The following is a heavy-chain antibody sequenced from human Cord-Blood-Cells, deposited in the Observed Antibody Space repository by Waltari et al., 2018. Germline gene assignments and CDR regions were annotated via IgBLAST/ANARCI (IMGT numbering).Heavy chain of an antibody. J-gene: IGHJ3*02. CDR1: GYSFTSYW. Sequence: EVQLVQSGAVVTKPGESLKISWKGSGYSFTSYWIGWVRQMPGKGLERMGIIYPGDSDTRYRPSCHGQVTISADKPISTAYLQVSRLKASAIAMYYCARRRGIGPIDAFDIWGQGTMVTVSS. CDR3: ARRRGIGPIDAFDI. D-gene: IGHD3-16*01. CDR2: IYPGDSDT. V-gene: IGHV5-51*01.